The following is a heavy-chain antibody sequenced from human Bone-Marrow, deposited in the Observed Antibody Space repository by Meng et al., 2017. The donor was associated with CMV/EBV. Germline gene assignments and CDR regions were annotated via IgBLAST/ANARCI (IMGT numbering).Heavy chain of an antibody. CDR2: ISSSSSYI. CDR3: ARDFTFHYGGAFEI. D-gene: IGHD3-16*01. CDR1: GFTFSDYY. J-gene: IGHJ3*02. V-gene: IGHV3-11*06. Sequence: GGSLRLSCAASGFTFSDYYMSWIRQAPGKGLEWVSSISSSSSYIYYAGSVKGRFTISRDNAKNSLYLQMNSLRAEDRAVYYCARDFTFHYGGAFEIWGQGTMVTVSS.